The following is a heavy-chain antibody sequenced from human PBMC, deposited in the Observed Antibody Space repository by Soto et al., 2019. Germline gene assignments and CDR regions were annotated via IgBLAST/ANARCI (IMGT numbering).Heavy chain of an antibody. J-gene: IGHJ3*02. CDR1: GYTFTSYD. Sequence: QVQLVQSGAEVKKPGASVKVSCKASGYTFTSYDINWVRQATGQGLEWMGWMNPNSGNTGYAQKFQGRVTMTRNTSKSTAYMELISLRSEDTAVYYCARCINYYDSGDDAFDIWGQGTMVTVSS. D-gene: IGHD3-10*01. CDR2: MNPNSGNT. CDR3: ARCINYYDSGDDAFDI. V-gene: IGHV1-8*01.